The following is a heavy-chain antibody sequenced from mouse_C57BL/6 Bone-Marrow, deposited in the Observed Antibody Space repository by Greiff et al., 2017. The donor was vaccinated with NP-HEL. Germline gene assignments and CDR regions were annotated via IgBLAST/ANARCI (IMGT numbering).Heavy chain of an antibody. Sequence: EVQRVESGPGLVKPSQSLSLTCSVTGYSITSGYYWNWIRQFPGNKLEWMGYISYDGSNNYNPSLKNRISITRDTSKNQFFLKLNSVTTEDTATYYCARDPDGYYWFAYWGQGTLVTVSA. D-gene: IGHD2-3*01. CDR3: ARDPDGYYWFAY. J-gene: IGHJ3*01. V-gene: IGHV3-6*01. CDR2: ISYDGSN. CDR1: GYSITSGYY.